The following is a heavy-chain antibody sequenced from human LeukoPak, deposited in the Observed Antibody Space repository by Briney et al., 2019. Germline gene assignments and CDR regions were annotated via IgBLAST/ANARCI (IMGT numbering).Heavy chain of an antibody. D-gene: IGHD2-2*01. J-gene: IGHJ4*02. V-gene: IGHV3-11*04. CDR1: GFTFSDYY. CDR3: ARDCSSTSCYRTLDY. Sequence: GGSLRLSCAASGFTFSDYYMSRIRQAPGKGLEWVSYISSSGSTIYYADSVKGRFTISRDNAKNSLYLQMNSLRAEDTAVYYCARDCSSTSCYRTLDYWGQGTLVTVSS. CDR2: ISSSGSTI.